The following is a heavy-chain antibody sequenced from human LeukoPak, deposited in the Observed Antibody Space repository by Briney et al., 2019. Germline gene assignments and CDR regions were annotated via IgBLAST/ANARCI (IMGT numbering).Heavy chain of an antibody. CDR2: IKQDGSEK. CDR3: ARAPPYSSSSSFPDAFDI. Sequence: PGGSLRLSCAASGFTFSSYWMSWVRQAPGKGLEWVANIKQDGSEKYYVDSVKGRFTISRDNAKNSLYLQMNSLRAEDTAVYYCARAPPYSSSSSFPDAFDIWGQGTMVTVSS. V-gene: IGHV3-7*01. J-gene: IGHJ3*02. D-gene: IGHD6-6*01. CDR1: GFTFSSYW.